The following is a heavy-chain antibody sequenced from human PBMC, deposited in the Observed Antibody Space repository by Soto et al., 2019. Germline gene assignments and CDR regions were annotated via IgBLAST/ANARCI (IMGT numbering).Heavy chain of an antibody. CDR2: INHSGST. J-gene: IGHJ6*02. V-gene: IGHV4-34*01. CDR1: GGSFSGYY. Sequence: PSETLSLTCAVYGGSFSGYYWSWIRQPPGKGLEWIGEINHSGSTNYNPSLKSRVTISVDTSKNQFSLKLSSVTAADTAVYYCARALYSSSWYGLDYYGMYVCGQGTTVTVSS. CDR3: ARALYSSSWYGLDYYGMYV. D-gene: IGHD6-13*01.